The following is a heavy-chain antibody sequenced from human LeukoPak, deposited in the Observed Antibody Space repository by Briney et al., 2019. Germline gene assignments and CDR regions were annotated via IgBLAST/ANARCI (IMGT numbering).Heavy chain of an antibody. V-gene: IGHV3-74*01. J-gene: IGHJ4*02. CDR3: XATVGGGSFRDY. Sequence: PGGSLRLSCAASGFTFSSYWMHWVRHAPGKGLVWVSRINSDGSSTIYADSVTGRFTISRDNAKNTLYLQMNSLRAEDTAVYYXXATVGGGSFRDYWGQGTLVTVSS. CDR1: GFTFSSYW. D-gene: IGHD3-16*01. CDR2: INSDGSST.